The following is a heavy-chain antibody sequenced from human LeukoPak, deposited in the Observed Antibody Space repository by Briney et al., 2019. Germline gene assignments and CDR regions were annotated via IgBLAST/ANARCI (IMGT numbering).Heavy chain of an antibody. Sequence: PGGSLRLSCAASGFTVSSNYMSWVRQPPGKGLEWVSVIYSGGSTYYPDSVKGRFTISRDNSKNTLYLQMNSLRAEDTAVYYCARSRTASGYDYEFHDYWGQGTLVTVSS. CDR3: ARSRTASGYDYEFHDY. J-gene: IGHJ4*02. CDR1: GFTVSSNY. V-gene: IGHV3-53*01. CDR2: IYSGGST. D-gene: IGHD5-12*01.